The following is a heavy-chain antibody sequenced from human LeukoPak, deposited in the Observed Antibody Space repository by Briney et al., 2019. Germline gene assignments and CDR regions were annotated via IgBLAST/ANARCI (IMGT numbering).Heavy chain of an antibody. J-gene: IGHJ4*02. Sequence: GASVKVSCKASGYTFTSYDINWVRQATGQGLEWMGWMNPNGGNTGYAQKFQGRVTMTRNTSISTAYMELSSLRSEDTAVYYCARAPYYYDSSGYYYYFDYWGQGTLVTVSS. D-gene: IGHD3-22*01. CDR2: MNPNGGNT. CDR1: GYTFTSYD. CDR3: ARAPYYYDSSGYYYYFDY. V-gene: IGHV1-8*01.